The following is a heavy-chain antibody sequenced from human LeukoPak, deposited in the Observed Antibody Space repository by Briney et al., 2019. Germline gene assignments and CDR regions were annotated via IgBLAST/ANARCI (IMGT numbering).Heavy chain of an antibody. CDR2: IKQDGSEK. Sequence: GGSLRLSCAVSGFTFSSWWMTWVRQAPGKGLEWVANIKQDGSEKNYVDSVKGRFTISRDNAKNSLYLQMNSLRAEDTAVYYCARGSYYGGNSWLDYWGQGTLVTVSS. J-gene: IGHJ4*02. CDR1: GFTFSSWW. D-gene: IGHD4-23*01. CDR3: ARGSYYGGNSWLDY. V-gene: IGHV3-7*01.